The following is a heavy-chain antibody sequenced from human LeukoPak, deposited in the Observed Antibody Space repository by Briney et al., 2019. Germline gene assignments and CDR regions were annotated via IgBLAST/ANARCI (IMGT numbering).Heavy chain of an antibody. D-gene: IGHD3-3*01. V-gene: IGHV3-33*01. CDR1: GFTFSSYG. CDR3: AREFWSGPPDY. CDR2: IWYDGSNK. J-gene: IGHJ4*02. Sequence: GRSLRPSCAASGFTFSSYGMHWVRQAPGKGLEWVAVIWYDGSNKYYADSVKGRFTISRDNSKNTLYLQMNSLRAEDTAVYYCAREFWSGPPDYWGQGTLVTVSS.